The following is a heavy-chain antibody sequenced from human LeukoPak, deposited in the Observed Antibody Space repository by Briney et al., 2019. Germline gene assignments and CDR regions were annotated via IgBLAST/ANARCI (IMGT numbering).Heavy chain of an antibody. V-gene: IGHV4-30-2*01. CDR3: ARMVVDITRWFDP. CDR1: GDSMSSSRFA. J-gene: IGHJ5*02. D-gene: IGHD2-21*01. CDR2: SYHGGST. Sequence: PSQTLSLTCDVSGDSMSSSRFAWSWLRQAPGKGLGWIGYSYHGGSTHYNPALQGRVTISVDRSKKQFSLSVNSVRAADTAVYYCARMVVDITRWFDPWGQGTLVTVSS.